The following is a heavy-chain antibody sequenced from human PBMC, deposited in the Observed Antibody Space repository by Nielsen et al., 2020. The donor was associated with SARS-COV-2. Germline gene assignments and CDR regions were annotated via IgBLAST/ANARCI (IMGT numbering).Heavy chain of an antibody. Sequence: SETLSLTCTVSGGSITTYYLTWIRQPPGKGLEWIGYIYYSGSTNYNPSLKSRVTISVDTSKNQFSLKLSSVTAADTAVYYCARDRLFNYPLDYWGQGTLVTVSS. D-gene: IGHD3-22*01. V-gene: IGHV4-59*01. CDR1: GGSITTYY. J-gene: IGHJ4*02. CDR2: IYYSGST. CDR3: ARDRLFNYPLDY.